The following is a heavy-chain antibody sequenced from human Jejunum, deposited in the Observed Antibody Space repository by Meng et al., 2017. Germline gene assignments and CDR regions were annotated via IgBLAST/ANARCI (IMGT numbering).Heavy chain of an antibody. CDR2: ISSDGSVP. J-gene: IGHJ4*02. CDR3: ANGYSPDY. Sequence: GGSLRLSCAASGFTFSTYAMSWVRQAPGQGLEWVSGISSDGSVPDYADSLKGRFTISRDNSKNTLYMQMNSLRVEDTAVYYCANGYSPDYWGQGTLVTVSS. D-gene: IGHD5-12*01. V-gene: IGHV3-23*01. CDR1: GFTFSTYA.